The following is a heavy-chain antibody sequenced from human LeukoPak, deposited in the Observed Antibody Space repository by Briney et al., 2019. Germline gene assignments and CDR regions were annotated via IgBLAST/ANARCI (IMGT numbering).Heavy chain of an antibody. CDR1: GFNFDDYA. D-gene: IGHD3-10*01. CDR3: AKDRTYYYNSGSYFDL. J-gene: IGHJ2*01. V-gene: IGHV3-9*01. CDR2: IDWSSGEI. Sequence: PGGSLRLSCAASGFNFDDYAMHWVRQPPGKGLEWVSGIDWSSGEITYADSVKGRFTISRDNAKNSLYLQTNSLKTEDTALYYCAKDRTYYYNSGSYFDLWGCGTLVTVSS.